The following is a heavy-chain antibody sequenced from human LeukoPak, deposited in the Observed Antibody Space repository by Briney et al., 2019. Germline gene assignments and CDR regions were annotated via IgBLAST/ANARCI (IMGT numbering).Heavy chain of an antibody. CDR2: IHYTGST. V-gene: IGHV4-59*01. D-gene: IGHD3-10*01. CDR3: ARGGYYGSGNDFRFDP. Sequence: SETLSLTRTVSGGSISSYYWSWIRQSPGKGLECIGYIHYTGSTNYNPSLKSRVTISVETSKNQFSLKLKSVTAADTAVYYCARGGYYGSGNDFRFDPWGQGTLVTVSS. CDR1: GGSISSYY. J-gene: IGHJ5*02.